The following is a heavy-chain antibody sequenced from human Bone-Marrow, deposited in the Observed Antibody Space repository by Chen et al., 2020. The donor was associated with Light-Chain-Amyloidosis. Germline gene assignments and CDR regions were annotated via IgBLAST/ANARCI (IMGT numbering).Heavy chain of an antibody. CDR1: GFTFSSQP. D-gene: IGHD1-1*01. J-gene: IGHJ4*02. Sequence: EVQLFESGGGLVQPGGSLRLSCAASGFTFSSQPMSWVRQAPGKGLEWVSGISDRGSNTYYADSMEGRFTVSRDNSKNTLHLQMNSLGAEDTAVYYCAKRDWNTNYFDDWGQGTLVTVSS. V-gene: IGHV3-23*01. CDR2: ISDRGSNT. CDR3: AKRDWNTNYFDD.